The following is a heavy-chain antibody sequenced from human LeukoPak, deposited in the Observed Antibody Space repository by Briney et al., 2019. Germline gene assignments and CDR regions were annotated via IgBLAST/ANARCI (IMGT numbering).Heavy chain of an antibody. J-gene: IGHJ4*02. V-gene: IGHV4-34*01. CDR1: GGSFSGYY. CDR3: ARVLSTAGPTRSDY. CDR2: ISHSGST. Sequence: SETLSLTCAVYGGSFSGYYWSWIRRPPGERLEWIGEISHSGSTNYNPSLKGRVTISVDTSQSQFSLKLTSVTAADTAVYYCARVLSTAGPTRSDYWGQGTLVTVSS. D-gene: IGHD2-15*01.